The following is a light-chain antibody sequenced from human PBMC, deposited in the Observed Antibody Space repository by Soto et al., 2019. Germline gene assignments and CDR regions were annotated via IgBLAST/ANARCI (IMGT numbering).Light chain of an antibody. J-gene: IGKJ1*01. CDR2: GAS. Sequence: EIVLTQSPGTLSLSTGERATLSCRASQSVISSFLAWYQQKPGQAPRLLIYGASSRATGITDRFSGSRSETDYTLTNRRLEPEDFGLHFSQRHRISPTFGQGTKVGVK. CDR1: QSVISSF. V-gene: IGKV3-20*01. CDR3: QRHRISPT.